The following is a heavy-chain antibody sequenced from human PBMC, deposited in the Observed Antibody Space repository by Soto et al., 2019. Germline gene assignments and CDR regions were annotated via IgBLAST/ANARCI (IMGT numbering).Heavy chain of an antibody. CDR2: IIPIFGTA. J-gene: IGHJ2*01. CDR1: GGTFSSYA. CDR3: ARGVAGTSPLDWYFDL. V-gene: IGHV1-69*01. D-gene: IGHD6-19*01. Sequence: QVQLVQSGAEVKKPGSSVKVSCKASGGTFSSYAISWVRQAPGQGLEWMGGIIPIFGTANYAQKFQGRVTSTADESTSTAYMELSSLRSEDTAVYYCARGVAGTSPLDWYFDLWGRGTLVTVSS.